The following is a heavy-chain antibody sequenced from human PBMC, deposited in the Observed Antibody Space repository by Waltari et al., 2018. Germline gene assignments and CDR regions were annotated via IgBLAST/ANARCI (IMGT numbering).Heavy chain of an antibody. V-gene: IGHV3-23*04. Sequence: EVQLVESGGGLVQPGGSLRLSCAASGFTFSSYAMSWVRQAPGKGLEWVSAISGSGGSTYYADSVKGRFTISRDNSKNTLYLQMNSLRAEDTAVYYCAKDRDSNYPTVLWYFDYWGQGTLVTVSS. J-gene: IGHJ4*02. D-gene: IGHD4-4*01. CDR2: ISGSGGST. CDR1: GFTFSSYA. CDR3: AKDRDSNYPTVLWYFDY.